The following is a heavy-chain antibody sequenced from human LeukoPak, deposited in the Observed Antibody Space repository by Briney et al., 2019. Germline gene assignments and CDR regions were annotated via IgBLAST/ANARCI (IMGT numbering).Heavy chain of an antibody. D-gene: IGHD6-6*01. V-gene: IGHV1-69*05. CDR1: GGTFSSYA. CDR3: ARGSSSSGGFDP. Sequence: SVKVSCKASGGTFSSYAIGWVRQAPGQGLEWMGGIIPIFGTANYAQKFQGRVTITTDESTSTAYMELSSLRSEDTAVYYCARGSSSSGGFDPWGQGTLVTVSS. CDR2: IIPIFGTA. J-gene: IGHJ5*02.